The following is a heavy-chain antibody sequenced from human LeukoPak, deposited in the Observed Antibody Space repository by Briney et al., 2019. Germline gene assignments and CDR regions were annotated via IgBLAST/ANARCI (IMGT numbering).Heavy chain of an antibody. Sequence: SQTLSLTCAVSGGSISSGGYSWSWIRQPPGKGLEWIGYIYHSGSTYYNPSLKSRVTISVDTSKNQFSLKLSSVTAADTAVYYCARGVVVAYDYYYYGMDVWGQGTTVTVSS. V-gene: IGHV4-30-2*01. D-gene: IGHD2-15*01. J-gene: IGHJ6*02. CDR2: IYHSGST. CDR3: ARGVVVAYDYYYYGMDV. CDR1: GGSISSGGYS.